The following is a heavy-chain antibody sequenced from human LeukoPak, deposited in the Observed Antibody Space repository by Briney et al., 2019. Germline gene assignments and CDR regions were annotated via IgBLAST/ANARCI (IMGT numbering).Heavy chain of an antibody. CDR1: GYTFTKFY. D-gene: IGHD6-13*01. J-gene: IGHJ5*02. CDR2: INPDSGGT. Sequence: ASVKVSCKASGYTFTKFYMHWVRQAPGQGLEWMGWINPDSGGTDYAQKFQGRVTMTRDTSITTAYMELSRLTSDDTAVYFCARDPRIKAAGDDNWFDPWGQGTLVSVSS. CDR3: ARDPRIKAAGDDNWFDP. V-gene: IGHV1-2*02.